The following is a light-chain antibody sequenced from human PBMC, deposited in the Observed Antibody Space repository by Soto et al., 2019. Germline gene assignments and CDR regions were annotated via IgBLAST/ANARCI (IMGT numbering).Light chain of an antibody. Sequence: QSALTQPASVSGSPGQSITISCTGTSSDVGSYNYVSWYQQYPGKAPKLMIYDVSNRPSGVSYRFSGSKSGNTSALNISGLQAEDEADYYGSSYTTSSTHVVFGGGTKLTVL. CDR2: DVS. CDR1: SSDVGSYNY. V-gene: IGLV2-14*01. J-gene: IGLJ2*01. CDR3: SSYTTSSTHVV.